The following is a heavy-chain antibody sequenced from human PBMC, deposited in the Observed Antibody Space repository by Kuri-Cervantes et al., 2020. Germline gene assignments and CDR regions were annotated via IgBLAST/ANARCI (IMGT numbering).Heavy chain of an antibody. CDR3: ARGGQWLVPRDFDY. Sequence: GESLKISCAASGFTFSNYGMSWVRQATGKGLEWVSSISSSSSYIYYADSVKGRFTISRDNAKNSLYLQMNSLRAEDTAVYYCARGGQWLVPRDFDYWGQGTLVTVSS. J-gene: IGHJ4*02. V-gene: IGHV3-21*03. CDR1: GFTFSNYG. CDR2: ISSSSSYI. D-gene: IGHD6-19*01.